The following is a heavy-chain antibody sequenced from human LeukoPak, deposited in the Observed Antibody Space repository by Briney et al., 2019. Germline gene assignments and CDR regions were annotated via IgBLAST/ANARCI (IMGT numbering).Heavy chain of an antibody. D-gene: IGHD6-13*01. Sequence: GGSLRLSCAASGFTFSNYAMSWVRQAPGKGLEGVSVISGSGDSTYYADSVKGRFTISRDNSKNTLFLQMNSLRAEDTAVYYCAKVRKSIWYLEFDYWGQGTLVTVSS. CDR3: AKVRKSIWYLEFDY. CDR1: GFTFSNYA. CDR2: ISGSGDST. J-gene: IGHJ4*02. V-gene: IGHV3-23*01.